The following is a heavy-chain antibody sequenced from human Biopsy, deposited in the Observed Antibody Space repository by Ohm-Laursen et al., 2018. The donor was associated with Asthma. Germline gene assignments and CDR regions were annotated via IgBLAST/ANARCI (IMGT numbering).Heavy chain of an antibody. CDR2: IYSGGTS. Sequence: SLRLSCSASGFAVSRDYMFWVRQAPGKGLEWVSVIYSGGTSHTADSVRGRFTISRDYSKNTLYLDMTSLRAEDTAVYYCVKDTLIDSKNYYTFEVWGQGTMVTVSS. J-gene: IGHJ3*01. D-gene: IGHD3-22*01. CDR1: GFAVSRDY. V-gene: IGHV3-53*01. CDR3: VKDTLIDSKNYYTFEV.